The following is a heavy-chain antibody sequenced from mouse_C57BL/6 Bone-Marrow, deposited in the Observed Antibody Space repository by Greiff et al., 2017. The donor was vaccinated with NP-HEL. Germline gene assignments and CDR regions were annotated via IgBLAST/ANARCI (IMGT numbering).Heavy chain of an antibody. CDR2: IYPGNSDT. D-gene: IGHD2-3*01. CDR3: SYYDGYSTSYFDY. Sequence: EVKLVESGTVLARPGASVKMSCKTSGYTFTSYWMHWVKQRPGQGLEWIGAIYPGNSDTSYNQKFKGKAKLTAVTSASTAYMELSSLTNEDSAVYYCSYYDGYSTSYFDYWGQGTTLTVSS. V-gene: IGHV1-5*01. J-gene: IGHJ2*01. CDR1: GYTFTSYW.